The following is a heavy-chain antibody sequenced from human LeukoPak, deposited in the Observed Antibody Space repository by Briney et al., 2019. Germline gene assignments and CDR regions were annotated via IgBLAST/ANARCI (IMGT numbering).Heavy chain of an antibody. CDR2: ISSGSSYI. CDR1: GFTFSTYG. D-gene: IGHD2-2*01. Sequence: GGSLRLSCAASGFTFSTYGMNWVRQAPGKGLEWVSSISSGSSYIYYADSAKGRFTISRDNAKNSLYLQMNSLGPEDTAVYYCAKDRESYYCSSTNCYLDYWGQGTLVTVSS. J-gene: IGHJ4*02. V-gene: IGHV3-21*01. CDR3: AKDRESYYCSSTNCYLDY.